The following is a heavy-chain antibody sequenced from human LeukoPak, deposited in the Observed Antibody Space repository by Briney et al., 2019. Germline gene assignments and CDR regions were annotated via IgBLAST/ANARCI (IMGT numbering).Heavy chain of an antibody. CDR3: AREESGRYPY. V-gene: IGHV4-59*01. Sequence: SETLSLTCTVSGGSISSYYWSWIRQPPGKGLEWIGYIYYSGSTNYNPSLKSRVTISVDTSKNQSSLKLSSVTAADTAVYYCAREESGRYPYWGQGTLVTVSS. D-gene: IGHD6-19*01. CDR2: IYYSGST. CDR1: GGSISSYY. J-gene: IGHJ4*02.